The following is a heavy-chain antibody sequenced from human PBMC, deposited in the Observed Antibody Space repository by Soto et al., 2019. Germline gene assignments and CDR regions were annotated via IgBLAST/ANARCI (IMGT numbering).Heavy chain of an antibody. Sequence: SETLSLTCAVSGGSISSSNWWSWVRQPPGKGLEWIGEIYHSGSTNYNPSLKSRVTISVDKSKNQFSLKLSSVTAADTAVYYCARDKNYDILTGYPYYYGMDVWGQGTTVT. CDR1: GGSISSSNW. J-gene: IGHJ6*02. D-gene: IGHD3-9*01. V-gene: IGHV4-4*02. CDR3: ARDKNYDILTGYPYYYGMDV. CDR2: IYHSGST.